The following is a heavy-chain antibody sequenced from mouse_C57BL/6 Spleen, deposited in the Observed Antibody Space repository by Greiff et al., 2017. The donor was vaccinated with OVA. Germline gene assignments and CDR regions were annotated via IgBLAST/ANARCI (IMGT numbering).Heavy chain of an antibody. CDR3: ARSPDDVYYAMDY. Sequence: VEPGASVQMSCKASGYTFTDSYMNWVKQSHGKSLEWIGVINPYNGGTSYNQKFKSKATLTVDKSSSTAYMELNSLTSEDSAVYYCARSPDDVYYAMDYWGQGTSVTVSS. CDR2: INPYNGGT. J-gene: IGHJ4*01. V-gene: IGHV1-19*01. D-gene: IGHD2-3*01. CDR1: GYTFTDSY.